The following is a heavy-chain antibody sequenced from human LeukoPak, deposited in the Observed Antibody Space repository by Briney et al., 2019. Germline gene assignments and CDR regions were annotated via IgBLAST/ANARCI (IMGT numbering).Heavy chain of an antibody. D-gene: IGHD2-2*01. CDR1: GGSISSYY. V-gene: IGHV4-4*07. J-gene: IGHJ4*02. Sequence: SETLSLTCTVSGGSISSYYWSWIRQPAGKGLEWIGRIYTSGSTNYNPSLKSRVTISVDTSKNQFSLKLSSVTAADTAVYYCARHQSKRVPAAERGYYFDYWGQGTLVTVSS. CDR3: ARHQSKRVPAAERGYYFDY. CDR2: IYTSGST.